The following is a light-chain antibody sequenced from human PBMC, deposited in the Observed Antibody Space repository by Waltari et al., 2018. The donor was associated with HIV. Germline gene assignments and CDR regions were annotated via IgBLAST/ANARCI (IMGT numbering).Light chain of an antibody. CDR3: QHYHSIPLT. V-gene: IGKV4-1*01. Sequence: DIVMTQSPESRAVSLGERATINCKSSQNLLYPSNHPNYLAWYQQKPRQPPELLIYWASTRASGVPDLFSGRASGTDFTLTLSCLQAEDAAVYDCQHYHSIPLTFGGATKVEIK. CDR2: WAS. J-gene: IGKJ4*01. CDR1: QNLLYPSNHPNY.